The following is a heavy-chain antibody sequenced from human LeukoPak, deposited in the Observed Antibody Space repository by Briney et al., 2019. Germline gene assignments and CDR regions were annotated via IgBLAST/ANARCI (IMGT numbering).Heavy chain of an antibody. CDR1: GGSISSGGYS. Sequence: SETLSLTCAVSGGSISSGGYSWSWIRQPPGKGLEWTGYIYHSGSTYYNPSLKSRVTISVDTSKNQFSLKLSSVTAADTAVYYCANRDYSDAFNIWGQGTIVTVSS. J-gene: IGHJ3*02. V-gene: IGHV4-30-2*01. CDR2: IYHSGST. D-gene: IGHD2-15*01. CDR3: ANRDYSDAFNI.